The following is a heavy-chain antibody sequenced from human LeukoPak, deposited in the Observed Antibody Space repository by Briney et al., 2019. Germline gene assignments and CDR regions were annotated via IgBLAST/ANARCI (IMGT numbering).Heavy chain of an antibody. D-gene: IGHD2-2*01. Sequence: GGSLRLSCAASGFTFSSYAMSCVRKAPGKGLEWVSAISGSGGSTYYADSVKGRFTISRDNSKNTLYLQMNSLRAEDTAVYYCAKDPSIVVVPAAKFDYWGQGTLVTVSS. V-gene: IGHV3-23*01. CDR3: AKDPSIVVVPAAKFDY. CDR2: ISGSGGST. J-gene: IGHJ4*02. CDR1: GFTFSSYA.